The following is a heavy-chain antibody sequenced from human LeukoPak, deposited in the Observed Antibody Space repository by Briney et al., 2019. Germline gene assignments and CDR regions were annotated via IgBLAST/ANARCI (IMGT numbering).Heavy chain of an antibody. D-gene: IGHD2-21*01. CDR1: GGSISSYY. Sequence: SETLSLTCTVSGGSISSYYWSWIRQPAGKGLEWIGRIYTSVSTNYNPSNKSRVTMSVDTSKNQFSLKMSSVTAADTAVYYCARDRILARSTNSYYMDVWGKGTTVTVSS. J-gene: IGHJ6*03. V-gene: IGHV4-4*07. CDR3: ARDRILARSTNSYYMDV. CDR2: IYTSVST.